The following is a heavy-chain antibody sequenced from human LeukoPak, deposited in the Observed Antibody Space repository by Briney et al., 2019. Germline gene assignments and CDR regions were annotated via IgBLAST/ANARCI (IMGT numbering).Heavy chain of an antibody. CDR2: ISSSSSYI. J-gene: IGHJ6*03. CDR3: ARESSTYYDILTGYYKSYYYYYMDV. Sequence: GGSLRLSCAASGFTFSSYSMNWVRQAPGKGLEWVSSISSSSSYIYYADSVKGRFTISRDNAKNSLYLQMNSLRAEDTAVYYCARESSTYYDILTGYYKSYYYYYMDVWGKGTTVAISS. CDR1: GFTFSSYS. V-gene: IGHV3-21*01. D-gene: IGHD3-9*01.